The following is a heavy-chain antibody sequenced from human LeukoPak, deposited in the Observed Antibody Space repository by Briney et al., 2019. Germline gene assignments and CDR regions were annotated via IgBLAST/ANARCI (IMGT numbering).Heavy chain of an antibody. V-gene: IGHV3-23*01. CDR3: AKNRGNYYYFDY. Sequence: GGSLRLSCAASGFTFSSYAMSWVRQAPGEGLEWVSAISASGNNTYYADSVKDRFTISRDKSKNTLYLQMNSLGAEDTAVYYCAKNRGNYYYFDYWGQGTLVTVSS. J-gene: IGHJ4*02. D-gene: IGHD4-11*01. CDR1: GFTFSSYA. CDR2: ISASGNNT.